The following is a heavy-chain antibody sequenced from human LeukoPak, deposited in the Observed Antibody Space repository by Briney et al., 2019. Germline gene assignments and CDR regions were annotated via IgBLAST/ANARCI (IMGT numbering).Heavy chain of an antibody. D-gene: IGHD1-26*01. CDR1: GFTFSDYY. CDR3: AKDEDYTISGNYYDALDV. V-gene: IGHV3-11*01. Sequence: GGSLRLSCAASGFTFSDYYMSWIRQAPGKGLEWVSYISSSGSTIYYADSVKGRFTISRDNAKNSLYLQMNSLRAEDTAVYYCAKDEDYTISGNYYDALDVWGQGTLVTVS. CDR2: ISSSGSTI. J-gene: IGHJ3*01.